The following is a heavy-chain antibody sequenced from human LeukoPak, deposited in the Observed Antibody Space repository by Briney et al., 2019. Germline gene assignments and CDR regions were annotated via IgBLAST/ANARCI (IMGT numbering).Heavy chain of an antibody. CDR1: GGSVSDYY. Sequence: SETLSLTCTISGGSVSDYYWSWIRQPPGKGLEWIGSIYYSGSTHYNPSLKSRVTISLDTSKNQFSLKLSSVTAADTAVYYCARDGEMATIENYFDYWGQGTLVTVSS. J-gene: IGHJ4*02. CDR2: IYYSGST. D-gene: IGHD5-24*01. V-gene: IGHV4-39*07. CDR3: ARDGEMATIENYFDY.